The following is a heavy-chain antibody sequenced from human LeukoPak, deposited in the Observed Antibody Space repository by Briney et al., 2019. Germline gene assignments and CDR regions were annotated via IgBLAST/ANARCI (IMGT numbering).Heavy chain of an antibody. CDR3: ARDLGSGSYDFDY. Sequence: ASVKVSCKASGYTFTGYYMHWVRQAPGQGLEWMGWINPNSGGTNYAQKFQGRVAMTRDTSISTAYMELSRLRSDDTAVYYFARDLGSGSYDFDYWGQGTLVTVSS. CDR2: INPNSGGT. J-gene: IGHJ4*02. D-gene: IGHD3-10*01. CDR1: GYTFTGYY. V-gene: IGHV1-2*02.